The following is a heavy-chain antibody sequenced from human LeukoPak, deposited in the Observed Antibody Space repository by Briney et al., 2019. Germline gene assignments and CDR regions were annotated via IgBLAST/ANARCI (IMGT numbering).Heavy chain of an antibody. D-gene: IGHD3-10*01. J-gene: IGHJ4*02. V-gene: IGHV4-39*01. Sequence: SETLSLTCTVSGFSISSSSYYWGWLRQCPGKGLEWIGSIWHIGSTYYNPSLKSRITISIDTSKNQFFLKLSSVTAADTAVYYCAAPGSGSYYHWGQGRLVTVSS. CDR2: IWHIGST. CDR3: AAPGSGSYYH. CDR1: GFSISSSSYY.